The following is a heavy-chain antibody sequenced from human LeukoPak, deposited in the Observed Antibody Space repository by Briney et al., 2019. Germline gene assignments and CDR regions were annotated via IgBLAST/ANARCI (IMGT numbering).Heavy chain of an antibody. V-gene: IGHV4-4*09. Sequence: ASETLSLTCTVSGVSISSYYWSWIRQPPGKGLEWIGYIYHSGSTDYNPSIKSRVTISVDTSKSQFSLKLTSVTAADTAVYYCATLTTVVTAYYFDYWGQGTLVTVSS. CDR1: GVSISSYY. J-gene: IGHJ4*02. D-gene: IGHD4-23*01. CDR2: IYHSGST. CDR3: ATLTTVVTAYYFDY.